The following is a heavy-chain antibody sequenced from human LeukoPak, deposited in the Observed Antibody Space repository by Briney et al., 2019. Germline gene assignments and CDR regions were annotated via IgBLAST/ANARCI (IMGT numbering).Heavy chain of an antibody. J-gene: IGHJ3*02. CDR2: IYYSGST. CDR1: GGSISSSSYY. D-gene: IGHD3-22*01. Sequence: PSETLSLTCTVSGGSISSSSYYWGWIRQPPGKGLEWIGSIYYSGSTNYNPSLKSRVTISGDTPKNQFSLKLSSVTAADTAVYYCARARYDSIRAFDSWGQGTMVTVSS. CDR3: ARARYDSIRAFDS. V-gene: IGHV4-39*07.